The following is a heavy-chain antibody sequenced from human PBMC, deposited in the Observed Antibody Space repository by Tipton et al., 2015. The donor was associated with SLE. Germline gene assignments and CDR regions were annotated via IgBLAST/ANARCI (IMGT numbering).Heavy chain of an antibody. Sequence: VQLVQSGGGVVKPGGSLRLSCAASGFTFDEYTMHWVRQPPGKGLEWVSFVSWDDGDTYYADSVKGRFTISRDNSKNSLYLQMNSLRAEDTAVYYCVLNLFSIWGQGTLVTVSS. CDR3: VLNLFSI. CDR1: GFTFDEYT. D-gene: IGHD2-21*01. V-gene: IGHV3-43*01. J-gene: IGHJ4*02. CDR2: VSWDDGDT.